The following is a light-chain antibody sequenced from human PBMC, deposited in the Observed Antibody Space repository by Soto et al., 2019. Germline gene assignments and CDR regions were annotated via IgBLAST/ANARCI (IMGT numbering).Light chain of an antibody. CDR3: ISYALTAYV. CDR1: SSDVGGYNY. J-gene: IGLJ1*01. V-gene: IGLV2-8*01. Sequence: QSALTQPHSASGSPGQSVTISCTGTSSDVGGYNYVSWYQQHPGKAPKLIIYEVSKRPSGVPDRFSGSKSGNTASLTVSGLQAEDEADYYCISYALTAYVFGTGTKLTVL. CDR2: EVS.